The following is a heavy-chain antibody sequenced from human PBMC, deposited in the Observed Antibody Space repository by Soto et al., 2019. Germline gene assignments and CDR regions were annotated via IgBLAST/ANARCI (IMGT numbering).Heavy chain of an antibody. V-gene: IGHV3-48*02. Sequence: GGSLRLSCAASGFTFSNAWMSWVRQAPGKGLEWVSYISSSSSTIYYADSVKGRFTISRDNAKNSLYLQMNSLRDEDTAVYYCAGLPRLELPYYFDYWGQGTLVTVSS. CDR3: AGLPRLELPYYFDY. D-gene: IGHD1-7*01. CDR2: ISSSSSTI. J-gene: IGHJ4*02. CDR1: GFTFSNAW.